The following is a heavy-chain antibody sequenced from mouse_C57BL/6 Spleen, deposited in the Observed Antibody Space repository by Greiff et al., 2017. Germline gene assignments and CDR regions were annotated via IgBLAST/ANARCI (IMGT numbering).Heavy chain of an antibody. CDR3: ARSPATGTRQGVFAY. V-gene: IGHV1-69*01. J-gene: IGHJ3*01. D-gene: IGHD4-1*01. CDR2: IEPSDSHT. CDR1: GYTFTSYW. Sequence: QVQLQQPGAELVMPGASVKLSCKASGYTFTSYWMHWVKQRPGQGLEWIGEIEPSDSHTNYNQKFKGMSTLTVDKSSSAAYKQLSSLTSEDSAVYYCARSPATGTRQGVFAYWGQRPLVTVAA.